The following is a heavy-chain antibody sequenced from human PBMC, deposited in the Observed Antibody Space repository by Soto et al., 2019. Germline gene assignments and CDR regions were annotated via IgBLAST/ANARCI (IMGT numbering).Heavy chain of an antibody. CDR1: GFSLSTSGMC. CDR2: IDWDDDK. CDR3: ARIPGLSGDDKNNAAFDI. J-gene: IGHJ3*02. Sequence: SGATLVNPTQTLTLTCTFSGFSLSTSGMCVSWIRQPPGKALEWLARIDWDDDKYSSTSLKTRLTISKDTSKNQVVLTMTNMDPVDTATYYCARIPGLSGDDKNNAAFDIWGEGTMVTVS. V-gene: IGHV2-70*11. D-gene: IGHD5-12*01.